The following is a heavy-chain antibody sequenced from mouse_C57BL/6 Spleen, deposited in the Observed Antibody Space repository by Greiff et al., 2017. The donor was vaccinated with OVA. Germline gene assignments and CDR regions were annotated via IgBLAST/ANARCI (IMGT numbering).Heavy chain of an antibody. J-gene: IGHJ1*03. D-gene: IGHD1-1*01. CDR3: ARDAGPPYYYGSSYWYFDV. CDR1: GFTFSDFY. CDR2: SRNKANDYTT. V-gene: IGHV7-1*01. Sequence: EVQVVESGGGLVQSGRSLRLSCATSGFTFSDFYMEWVRQAPGKGLEWIAASRNKANDYTTEYSASVKGRFIVSRDTSQSILYLQMNALRAEDTAIYYCARDAGPPYYYGSSYWYFDVWGTGTTVTVSS.